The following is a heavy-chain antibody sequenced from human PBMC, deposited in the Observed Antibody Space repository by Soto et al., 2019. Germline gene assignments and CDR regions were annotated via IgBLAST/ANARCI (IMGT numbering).Heavy chain of an antibody. V-gene: IGHV4-34*01. Sequence: PSETLSLTCAVSGGSFSGYYWNWIRQPPGKGLEWIGEINHIGSTIYNPSLLSRVIIALDTSKHQFSLKLSSVTAADTAVYYCARGTKWELTRSFDYRGQGTLVTVYS. CDR3: ARGTKWELTRSFDY. D-gene: IGHD1-26*01. CDR1: GGSFSGYY. CDR2: INHIGST. J-gene: IGHJ4*02.